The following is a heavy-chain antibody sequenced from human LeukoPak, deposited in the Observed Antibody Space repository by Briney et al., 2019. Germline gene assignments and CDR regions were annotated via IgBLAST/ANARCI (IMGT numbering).Heavy chain of an antibody. CDR1: GGTFSSYA. Sequence: SVKVSCKASGGTFSSYAISWVRQAPGQGLEWMGGIIPIFGTANYTQKFQGRVTITTDESTSTAYMELSSLRSEDTAVYYCAREPSYYYDSSSFSGAFDIWGQGTMVTVSS. J-gene: IGHJ3*02. D-gene: IGHD3-22*01. CDR2: IIPIFGTA. CDR3: AREPSYYYDSSSFSGAFDI. V-gene: IGHV1-69*05.